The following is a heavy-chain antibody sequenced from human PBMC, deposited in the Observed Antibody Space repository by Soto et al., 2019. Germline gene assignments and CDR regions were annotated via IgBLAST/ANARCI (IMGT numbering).Heavy chain of an antibody. V-gene: IGHV3-15*07. CDR3: TRGGPLGNYFDY. CDR1: GFSFSDAR. Sequence: GGSLRLSCAAAGFSFSDARMNWVRQAPGKGLEWVGRIKWSSHTGAVDYAAPVKGRFTISRDDSKNTLYLQLNSLTTEDTAVYYCTRGGPLGNYFDYWGQGTLVTSPQ. D-gene: IGHD2-15*01. J-gene: IGHJ4*02. CDR2: IKWSSHTGAV.